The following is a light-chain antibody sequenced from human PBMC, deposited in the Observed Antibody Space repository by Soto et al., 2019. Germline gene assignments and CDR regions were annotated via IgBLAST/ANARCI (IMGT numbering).Light chain of an antibody. V-gene: IGLV1-51*02. CDR3: GTWDSSLSAGV. Sequence: QSVLTQPTSVSAAPGQKVTIPCSGSSSNIGNNYVSWYQQLPGTAPKLLIYENNKRPSGIPDRFSGSKSGTSATLGITGLQTGDEADYYCGTWDSSLSAGVFGTGTKLTVL. CDR2: ENN. CDR1: SSNIGNNY. J-gene: IGLJ1*01.